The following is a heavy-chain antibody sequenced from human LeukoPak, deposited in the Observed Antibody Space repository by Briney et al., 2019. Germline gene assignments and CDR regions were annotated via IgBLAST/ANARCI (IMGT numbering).Heavy chain of an antibody. V-gene: IGHV4-4*07. CDR2: IYTSVST. J-gene: IGHJ4*02. D-gene: IGHD3-3*01. CDR1: GGSISNYY. Sequence: SETLSLTCTVSGGSISNYYWSWIRQPAGKGLEWIGRIYTSVSTDYNPSLKSRVTMSVDTSKNQFSLNLSSVTAADTAVYYCARDGDTWALDYWGQGTLVTVSS. CDR3: ARDGDTWALDY.